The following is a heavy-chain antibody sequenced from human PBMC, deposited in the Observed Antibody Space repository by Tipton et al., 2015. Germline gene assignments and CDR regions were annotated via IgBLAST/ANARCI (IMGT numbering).Heavy chain of an antibody. CDR3: TKFNCGGDCYSYRGWFDP. V-gene: IGHV4-59*02. D-gene: IGHD2-21*02. CDR2: IYYSGNIYYSAST. Sequence: TLSLTCTVSGGSVSSSYWTWIRQPPGKGLEWIGYIYYSGNIYYSASTNYNPSLKSRVTISLDTSKNQFSLNLNSVTAADTAVYYCTKFNCGGDCYSYRGWFDPWGQGTLVTVSS. J-gene: IGHJ5*02. CDR1: GGSVSSSY.